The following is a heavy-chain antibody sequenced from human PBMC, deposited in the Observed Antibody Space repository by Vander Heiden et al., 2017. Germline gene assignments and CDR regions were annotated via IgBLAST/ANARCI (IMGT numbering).Heavy chain of an antibody. CDR3: ARQTLIRKVGWFDP. V-gene: IGHV5-51*01. Sequence: EVQLVQSGAEMKTPGESLKSSLQYSGYTSTAQGVAWVRQVPGKGLEWLGIIHPGDSDTRYNPSFRGRVTMSVDKSKNTASLQWNSLEASDTAIYYCARQTLIRKVGWFDPWGQGTLVSVSS. J-gene: IGHJ5*02. CDR1: GYTSTAQG. D-gene: IGHD2-2*01. CDR2: IHPGDSDT.